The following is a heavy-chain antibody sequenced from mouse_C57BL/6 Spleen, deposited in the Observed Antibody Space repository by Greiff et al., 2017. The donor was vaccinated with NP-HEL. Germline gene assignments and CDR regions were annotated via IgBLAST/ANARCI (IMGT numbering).Heavy chain of an antibody. CDR3: ARYYYGSSYRFAY. CDR2: ISSGSSTI. J-gene: IGHJ3*01. V-gene: IGHV5-17*01. D-gene: IGHD1-1*01. CDR1: GFTFSDYG. Sequence: EVQLVESGGGLVKPGGSLKLSCAASGFTFSDYGMHWVRQAPEKGLEWVAYISSGSSTIYYAATVKGRFTISRDNAKNTVFLQMTSLRSEDTAMYYCARYYYGSSYRFAYWGQGTLVTVSA.